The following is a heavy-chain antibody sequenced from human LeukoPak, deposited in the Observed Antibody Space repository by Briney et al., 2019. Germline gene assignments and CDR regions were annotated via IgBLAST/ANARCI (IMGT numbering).Heavy chain of an antibody. CDR2: INPNSGGT. CDR3: ARVVSSTGRFDP. J-gene: IGHJ5*02. Sequence: ASVKVSCKASGYTFTGYYMHWVRQAPGQGLEWMGWINPNSGGTNYAQKFQGRATMTRDTSISTAYMELSRLRSDDTAVYYCARVVSSTGRFDPWGQGTLVTVSS. D-gene: IGHD2-2*01. CDR1: GYTFTGYY. V-gene: IGHV1-2*02.